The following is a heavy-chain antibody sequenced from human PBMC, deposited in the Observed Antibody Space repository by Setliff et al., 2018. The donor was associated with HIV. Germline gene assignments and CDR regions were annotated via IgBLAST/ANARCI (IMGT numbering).Heavy chain of an antibody. V-gene: IGHV4-34*01. CDR2: IHHTGHI. CDR1: GASFTDYY. D-gene: IGHD6-13*01. J-gene: IGHJ5*02. CDR3: ARILVAAAGTGFDP. Sequence: SETLSLTCAFYGASFTDYYWNWIRQPPGKGLEWIGEIHHTGHINYNPSFKSRVTMSLDMSTNQFSLKMASMTAADTAVYYCARILVAAAGTGFDPWGQGILVTVSS.